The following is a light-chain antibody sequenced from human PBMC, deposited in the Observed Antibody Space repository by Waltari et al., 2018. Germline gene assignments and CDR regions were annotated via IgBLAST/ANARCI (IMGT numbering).Light chain of an antibody. J-gene: IGKJ4*01. CDR2: KAS. CDR3: QQYKTFWLT. CDR1: QRFGSW. Sequence: DIQMTQPPSTLSASVGDRLTITCRASQRFGSWLAWYQQQPGKAPNLLVYKASSLERGVPSRFSGSGSETEFTLTISSLQPEDFATYYCQQYKTFWLTFGGGTK. V-gene: IGKV1-5*03.